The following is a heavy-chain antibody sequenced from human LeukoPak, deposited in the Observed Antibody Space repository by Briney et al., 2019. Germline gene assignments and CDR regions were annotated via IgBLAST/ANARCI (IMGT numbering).Heavy chain of an antibody. V-gene: IGHV4-61*02. CDR3: ALSFWSGPEAGHYYYYMDV. CDR1: GRSISSGSYY. J-gene: IGHJ6*03. Sequence: SETLSLTCTVSGRSISSGSYYWSWIRQPAGKGLEWIGRIYTSGSTNYNPSLKSRVTISVDTSKNQFSLKLSSVTAADTAVYYCALSFWSGPEAGHYYYYMDVWGKGTTVTVSS. D-gene: IGHD3-3*01. CDR2: IYTSGST.